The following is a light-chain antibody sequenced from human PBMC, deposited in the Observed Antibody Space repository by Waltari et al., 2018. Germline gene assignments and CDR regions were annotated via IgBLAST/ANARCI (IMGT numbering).Light chain of an antibody. J-gene: IGKJ1*01. CDR2: WAS. V-gene: IGKV4-1*01. Sequence: DIVMTQSPDSLAVSLGERATMNCKSSQSVLYSSNNKHHLAWYQQKPGQPPKLLIYWASTRGSGVPDRCSGSGAWTDFPLTSSSLQAEDVAVYDGLQYCNGPRTFGQGTKVEIK. CDR1: QSVLYSSNNKHH. CDR3: LQYCNGPRT.